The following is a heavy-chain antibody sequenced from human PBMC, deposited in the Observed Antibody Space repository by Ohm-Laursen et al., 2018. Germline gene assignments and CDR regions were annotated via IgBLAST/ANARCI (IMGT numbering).Heavy chain of an antibody. Sequence: SDTLSLTWSVSGGSISSYYWSWIRQPAGKGLEWIGRIYTSGSTNYNPSLKSRVTMSVDTSKNQFSLKLSSVTAADTAVYYCARDLGIATYYYYGMDVWGQGTTVTVSS. CDR3: ARDLGIATYYYYGMDV. CDR1: GGSISSYY. D-gene: IGHD6-13*01. V-gene: IGHV4-4*07. CDR2: IYTSGST. J-gene: IGHJ6*02.